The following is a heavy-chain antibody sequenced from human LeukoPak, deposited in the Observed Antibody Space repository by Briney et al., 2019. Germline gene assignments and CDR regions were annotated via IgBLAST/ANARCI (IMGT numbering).Heavy chain of an antibody. CDR3: AKGGYDTRSPLNY. V-gene: IGHV3-9*01. CDR2: ISWNSGSI. Sequence: PGGSLRLSCAASGFTFDDYAMHWVRQAPGKGLEWVSGISWNSGSIGYADSVKGRFTISRDNAKNSLYLQMNSLRAEDTALYYCAKGGYDTRSPLNYWGQGTLVTVSS. J-gene: IGHJ4*02. CDR1: GFTFDDYA. D-gene: IGHD3-9*01.